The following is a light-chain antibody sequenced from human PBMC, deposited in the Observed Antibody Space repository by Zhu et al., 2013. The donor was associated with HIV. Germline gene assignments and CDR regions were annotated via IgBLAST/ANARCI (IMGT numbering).Light chain of an antibody. CDR2: GDT. Sequence: QSVLTQPPSVSGAPGQRVTISCTGSSSNIGAGYDVHWYQHLPGTAPKLLIYGDTNRPSGVPDRFSGSKSGTSVFXAITGLQAEDDADYYCQSYDSSLSAWVFGGGTKLTV. CDR1: SSNIGAGYD. J-gene: IGLJ3*02. CDR3: QSYDSSLSAWV. V-gene: IGLV1-40*01.